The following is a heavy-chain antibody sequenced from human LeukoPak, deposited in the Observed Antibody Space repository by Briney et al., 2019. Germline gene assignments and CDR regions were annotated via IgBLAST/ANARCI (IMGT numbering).Heavy chain of an antibody. Sequence: SVKVSYKASGGTFSSYAISWVRQAPGQGREWMGRIIPILGMANYGQKFQGRVTITADKSTSTAYVELSSLRSEDTAVYYCARDSGPLLWFGENPDYFDYWGQGTLVTVSS. CDR1: GGTFSSYA. D-gene: IGHD3-10*01. CDR2: IIPILGMA. CDR3: ARDSGPLLWFGENPDYFDY. J-gene: IGHJ4*02. V-gene: IGHV1-69*04.